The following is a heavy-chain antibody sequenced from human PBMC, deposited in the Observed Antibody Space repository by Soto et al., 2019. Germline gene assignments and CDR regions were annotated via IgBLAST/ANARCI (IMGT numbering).Heavy chain of an antibody. D-gene: IGHD6-13*01. CDR3: ARTNNQYSSSWSLDY. CDR2: FDPEDGKT. J-gene: IGHJ4*02. Sequence: ASVKVSCKDSGYTLTELSMHWVRQAPGKGLEWMGGFDPEDGKTIYAQRFQGRVTMTEDTSISTAYLQWSSLKASDTAMYYCARTNNQYSSSWSLDYWGQGTLVTVSS. V-gene: IGHV1-24*01. CDR1: GYTLTELS.